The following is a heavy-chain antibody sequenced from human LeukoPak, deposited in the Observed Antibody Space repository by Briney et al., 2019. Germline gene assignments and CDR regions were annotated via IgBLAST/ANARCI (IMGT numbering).Heavy chain of an antibody. CDR1: GFTFSSYA. D-gene: IGHD6-13*01. J-gene: IGHJ4*02. CDR2: ISYDGSNK. Sequence: GRSLRLSCAASGFTFSSYAMHWVRQAPGKGLEWVAVISYDGSNKYYADSVKGRFTISRDNSKNTLYLQMNSLRAEDTAVYYCAKDSWGEQQPNPHFDYWGQGTLVTVSS. CDR3: AKDSWGEQQPNPHFDY. V-gene: IGHV3-30*04.